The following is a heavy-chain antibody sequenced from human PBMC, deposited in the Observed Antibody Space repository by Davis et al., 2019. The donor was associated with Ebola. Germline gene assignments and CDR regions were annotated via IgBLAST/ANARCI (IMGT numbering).Heavy chain of an antibody. J-gene: IGHJ6*02. CDR3: ARDLGPRGYYGSGSPILSGG. CDR2: INHSGST. CDR1: GGSFSGYY. D-gene: IGHD3-10*01. Sequence: SETLSLTCAVYGGSFSGYYWSWIRQPPGKGLEWIGEINHSGSTNYNPSLKSRVTISIDTSKNQFSLQLSSVTAADTAVYYCARDLGPRGYYGSGSPILSGGWGQGTTVTVSS. V-gene: IGHV4-34*01.